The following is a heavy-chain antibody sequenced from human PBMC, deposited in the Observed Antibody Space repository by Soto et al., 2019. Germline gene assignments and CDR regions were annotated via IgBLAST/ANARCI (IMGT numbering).Heavy chain of an antibody. CDR1: GTSVSNYY. CDR2: IYTSGST. Sequence: XTLSLPCSVTGTSVSNYYWSWIRQPAGKGLEHSGRIYTSGSTSYNPSLKSRVTMSMDTSQTQIYLNLTSVTSAYTDVYYCARGGIQLSYAFDYWGQGILGTVS. V-gene: IGHV4-4*07. D-gene: IGHD5-18*01. CDR3: ARGGIQLSYAFDY. J-gene: IGHJ4*02.